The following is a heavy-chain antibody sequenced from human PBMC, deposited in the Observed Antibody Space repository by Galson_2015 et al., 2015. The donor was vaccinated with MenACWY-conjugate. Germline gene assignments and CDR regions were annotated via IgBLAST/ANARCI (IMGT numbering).Heavy chain of an antibody. CDR3: ASGYYYDSSGYYFPYSGSYYYYYGMDV. V-gene: IGHV1-69*13. CDR1: GGTFSSYA. J-gene: IGHJ6*02. CDR2: IIPIFGTA. Sequence: SVKVSCKASGGTFSSYAISWVRQAPGQGLEWTGGIIPIFGTANYAQKFQGRVTITADESTSTAYMELSSLRSEDTAVYYCASGYYYDSSGYYFPYSGSYYYYYGMDVWGQGTTVTVSS. D-gene: IGHD3-22*01.